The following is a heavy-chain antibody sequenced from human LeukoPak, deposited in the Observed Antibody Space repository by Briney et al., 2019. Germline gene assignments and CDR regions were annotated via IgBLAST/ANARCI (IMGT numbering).Heavy chain of an antibody. Sequence: GGSLRLSCAASGFTFSSYAMSWVRQAPGKGLEWVSAISGSGGSTYYADSVKGRFTISRDNSKNTLYLQMNSLRAEDTAVYYCARKIIDDILTGGYYYYYGMDVWGQGTTVTVSS. V-gene: IGHV3-23*01. D-gene: IGHD3-9*01. CDR2: ISGSGGST. CDR3: ARKIIDDILTGGYYYYYGMDV. CDR1: GFTFSSYA. J-gene: IGHJ6*02.